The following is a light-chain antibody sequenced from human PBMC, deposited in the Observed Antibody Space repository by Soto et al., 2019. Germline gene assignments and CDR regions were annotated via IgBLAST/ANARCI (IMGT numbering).Light chain of an antibody. J-gene: IGKJ3*01. CDR3: QQYGTSPIT. CDR1: QSVSDSY. Sequence: EIVLTQSPGTLSLSPGERATLSCRASQSVSDSYLAWYQQKPGQAPRLLVYGASSRATGIPDRFSGSGSGTDFTLTISRLEAEDVAVYYCQQYGTSPITFGPGTKVDIK. V-gene: IGKV3-20*01. CDR2: GAS.